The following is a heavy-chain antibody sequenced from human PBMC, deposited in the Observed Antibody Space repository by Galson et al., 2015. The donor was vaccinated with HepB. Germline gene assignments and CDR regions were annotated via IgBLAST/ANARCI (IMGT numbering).Heavy chain of an antibody. CDR3: AKDLVLNEYSAYDSRGYYYYYMDV. V-gene: IGHV3-9*01. CDR1: GFTFDDYA. CDR2: ISWNSGTI. J-gene: IGHJ6*03. D-gene: IGHD5-12*01. Sequence: SLRLSCAASGFTFDDYAMHRVRQAPGKGLEWVSGISWNSGTIGYADSVKGRFTISRDNAKNSLYLQMNSLRPEDTALYYCAKDLVLNEYSAYDSRGYYYYYMDVWGKGTTVTVSS.